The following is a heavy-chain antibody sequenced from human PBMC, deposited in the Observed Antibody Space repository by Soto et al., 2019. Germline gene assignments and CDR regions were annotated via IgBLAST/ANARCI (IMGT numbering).Heavy chain of an antibody. J-gene: IGHJ4*02. CDR3: ARGGLLLWFGELLYPYYFDY. CDR2: IWYDGSNK. D-gene: IGHD3-10*01. CDR1: GFTFSSYG. V-gene: IGHV3-33*01. Sequence: PGGSLRLSCAASGFTFSSYGMHWVRQAPGKGLEWVAVIWYDGSNKYYADSVKGRFTISRDNSKNTLYLQMNSLRAEDTAVYYCARGGLLLWFGELLYPYYFDYWGQGTLVTVSS.